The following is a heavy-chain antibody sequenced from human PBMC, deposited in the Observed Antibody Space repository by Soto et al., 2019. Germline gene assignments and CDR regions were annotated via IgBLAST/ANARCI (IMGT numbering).Heavy chain of an antibody. CDR3: ARGTTYYYGSGSPLPFDY. Sequence: GGSLRLSCAASGFTFSSYGMHWFRQAPGKGLEWVAVIWYDGSSKYYADSVKGRFTISRDNSKNTLDLQMNSLRAEDTAVYYCARGTTYYYGSGSPLPFDYWGQGTLVTVSS. CDR1: GFTFSSYG. V-gene: IGHV3-33*01. J-gene: IGHJ4*02. D-gene: IGHD3-10*01. CDR2: IWYDGSSK.